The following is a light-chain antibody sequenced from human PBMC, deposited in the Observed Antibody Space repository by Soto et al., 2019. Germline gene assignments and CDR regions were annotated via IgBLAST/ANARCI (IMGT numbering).Light chain of an antibody. Sequence: QSVVTQPPSVSAAPGQKVTISCSGSSSNIGGNSVSWYQQLPGTAPKLLIYDDNKRPSGIPDRFSGSKSGTSATLGITGLQTGDEADYYCGSWDSSLSADVFGTGTKVTVL. CDR3: GSWDSSLSADV. V-gene: IGLV1-51*01. CDR1: SSNIGGNS. CDR2: DDN. J-gene: IGLJ1*01.